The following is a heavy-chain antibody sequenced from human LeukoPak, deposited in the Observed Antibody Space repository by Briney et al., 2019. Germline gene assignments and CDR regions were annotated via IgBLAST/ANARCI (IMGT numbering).Heavy chain of an antibody. CDR1: GGSFSGYY. D-gene: IGHD2-15*01. Sequence: PSETLSLTCAVYGGSFSGYYWSWIRQPPGKGLEWIGEINHSGSTNYNPSLKSRVTISVDTSKNQFSLKLSSVTAADTAVYYCARGPTCSGGSCYSTSVYYYYYGMDVWGQGTTVTVSS. CDR2: INHSGST. V-gene: IGHV4-34*01. CDR3: ARGPTCSGGSCYSTSVYYYYYGMDV. J-gene: IGHJ6*02.